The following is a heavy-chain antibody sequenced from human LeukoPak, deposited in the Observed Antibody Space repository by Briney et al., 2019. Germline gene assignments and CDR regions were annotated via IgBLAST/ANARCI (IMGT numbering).Heavy chain of an antibody. CDR3: AKNHEHGRYAGFDF. CDR1: GFTFSSYA. Sequence: GGSLRLSCAASGFTFSSYAMSWVRQAPGKGLEWVSAISGSGGSTYYADSVKGRFAISRDNSKNTLYLQMNSLRAEDTAVYYCAKNHEHGRYAGFDFWAEGALVAVSS. J-gene: IGHJ3*01. V-gene: IGHV3-23*01. D-gene: IGHD2-2*01. CDR2: ISGSGGST.